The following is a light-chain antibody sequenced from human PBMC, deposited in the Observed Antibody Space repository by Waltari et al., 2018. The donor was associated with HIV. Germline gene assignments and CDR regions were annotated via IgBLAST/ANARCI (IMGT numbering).Light chain of an antibody. J-gene: IGLJ2*01. CDR2: ITH. CDR3: QSYDRSLSVV. CDR1: SSNIGAGYD. Sequence: QSVLTQPPSVSGAPGQRVSISCTGSSSNIGAGYDVHWYQQLPGTAPKLLVVITHKRPSGVPDRFSGSKSGTSASLAITGLQPEDEAHYYCQSYDRSLSVVFGGGTKLTVL. V-gene: IGLV1-40*01.